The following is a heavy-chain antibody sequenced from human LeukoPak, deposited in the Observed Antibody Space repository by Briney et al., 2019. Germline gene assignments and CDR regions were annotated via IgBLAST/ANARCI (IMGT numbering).Heavy chain of an antibody. V-gene: IGHV3-23*01. CDR1: GFTFSSYA. Sequence: GGSLRLSCAASGFTFSSYAMSWVRQAPGKGLEWVSAISGSGGSTYYADSVKGRFTISRDNSKNTLYLQMNSLRAEDTAVYYCAKVPAGFWFFDGWFDPWGQGTLVTVSS. CDR2: ISGSGGST. CDR3: AKVPAGFWFFDGWFDP. D-gene: IGHD6-13*01. J-gene: IGHJ5*02.